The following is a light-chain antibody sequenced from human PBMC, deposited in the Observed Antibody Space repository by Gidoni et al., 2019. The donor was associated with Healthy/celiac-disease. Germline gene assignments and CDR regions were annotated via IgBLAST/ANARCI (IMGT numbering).Light chain of an antibody. CDR2: DAS. Sequence: EIVLTQSPATLSLAPGERATLPCRASQSVSSYLAWYHQKPGQAPRLLIYDASNRATGIPARFSGSGSGTDFTLTISSLEPEDFAVYYCQQRSNWPLTFGGGTKVEIK. V-gene: IGKV3-11*01. CDR1: QSVSSY. CDR3: QQRSNWPLT. J-gene: IGKJ4*01.